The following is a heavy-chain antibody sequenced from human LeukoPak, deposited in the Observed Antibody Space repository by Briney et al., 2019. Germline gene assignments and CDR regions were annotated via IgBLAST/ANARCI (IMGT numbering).Heavy chain of an antibody. CDR3: ARGAPYYYDSSGYRFDY. V-gene: IGHV1-2*02. CDR1: GYTLTGYY. J-gene: IGHJ4*02. Sequence: ASVKVFCRASGYTLTGYYMHWVRQAPGQGLEWMGWINPNSGGTKYAQKFQGRVTMTRDTSISTAYMELSRLRSDDTAVYYCARGAPYYYDSSGYRFDYWGQGTLVTVSS. D-gene: IGHD3-22*01. CDR2: INPNSGGT.